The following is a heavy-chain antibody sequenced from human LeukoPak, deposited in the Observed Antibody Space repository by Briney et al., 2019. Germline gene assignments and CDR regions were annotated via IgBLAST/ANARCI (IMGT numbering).Heavy chain of an antibody. Sequence: PSETPSLTRAGYGGAFSGYYWSWIRQPPGKGVEWVGGINHSGSTNYNPSLKSRVTISVDTSKNQFSLKLSSVTAADTAVYYCARGYCSGGSCSTFDYWGQGTLVTVSS. J-gene: IGHJ4*02. CDR2: INHSGST. D-gene: IGHD2-15*01. CDR3: ARGYCSGGSCSTFDY. V-gene: IGHV4-34*01. CDR1: GGAFSGYY.